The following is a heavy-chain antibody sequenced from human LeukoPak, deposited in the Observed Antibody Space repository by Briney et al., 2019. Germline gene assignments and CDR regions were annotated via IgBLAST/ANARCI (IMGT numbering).Heavy chain of an antibody. V-gene: IGHV4-59*01. CDR2: IYYSGRT. D-gene: IGHD3-16*02. Sequence: SETLSLTCTVSGCSISSYYWSWIRQPPGQGLEWIVYIYYSGRTNYNPSLKSRVTISVDTSKNQFSLKLSSGTDADAAVCYCARYVWGSYPTFEDYWGQGTLVTVSS. CDR3: ARYVWGSYPTFEDY. J-gene: IGHJ4*02. CDR1: GCSISSYY.